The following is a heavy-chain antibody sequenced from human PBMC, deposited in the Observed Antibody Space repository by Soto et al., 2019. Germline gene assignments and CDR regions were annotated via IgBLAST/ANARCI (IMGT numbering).Heavy chain of an antibody. CDR3: ARDPHCGGDCYSARDDY. CDR1: GFTFSSYW. CDR2: INSDGSST. D-gene: IGHD2-21*02. J-gene: IGHJ4*02. Sequence: GGSLRLSWAASGFTFSSYWMHWVRQAPGKGLVWVSRINSDGSSTSYADSVKGRFTISRDNAKNTLYLQMNSLRAEDTAVYYCARDPHCGGDCYSARDDYWGQGTLVTVSS. V-gene: IGHV3-74*01.